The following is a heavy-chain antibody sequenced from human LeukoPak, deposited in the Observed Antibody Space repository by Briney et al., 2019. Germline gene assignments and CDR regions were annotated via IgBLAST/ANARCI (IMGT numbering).Heavy chain of an antibody. Sequence: SETLSLTCTVSGGSISSSSYYWGWIRQPPGKGLEWIGSIYYSGSTYYNPSLKSRVTISVDTSKNQFSLKLSSVTAADTAVYYCARHPPSRGYSYGYHPNYFDYWGQGTLVTVSS. CDR2: IYYSGST. J-gene: IGHJ4*02. D-gene: IGHD5-18*01. CDR3: ARHPPSRGYSYGYHPNYFDY. CDR1: GGSISSSSYY. V-gene: IGHV4-39*01.